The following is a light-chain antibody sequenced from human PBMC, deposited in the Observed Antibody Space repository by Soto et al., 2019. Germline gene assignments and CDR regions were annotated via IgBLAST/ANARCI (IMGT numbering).Light chain of an antibody. CDR2: GAS. J-gene: IGKJ1*01. Sequence: IVLTHSPATLSSSRVRTATLSCMASETIRGLLAWYQQKPGQAPRLLIYGASTRATGIPARFSGSGSGTEFTLTISSLQSEDFAVYYCQQYNNWPRGTFGQGPKVDIK. V-gene: IGKV3-15*01. CDR3: QQYNNWPRGT. CDR1: ETIRGL.